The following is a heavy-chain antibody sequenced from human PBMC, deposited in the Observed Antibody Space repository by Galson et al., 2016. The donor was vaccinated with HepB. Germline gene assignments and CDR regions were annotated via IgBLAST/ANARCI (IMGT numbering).Heavy chain of an antibody. CDR3: AKSEVVVVGAHQV. CDR2: ISGSGDIT. J-gene: IGHJ4*02. Sequence: SLRLSCAASGFSFSRRAMNWVRQAPGKGLEWVSSISGSGDITYSADSVKGRFTISRDNSKSTLYLQMNSLRVEDTAVEYCAKSEVVVVGAHQVWGQGTLVTVAS. V-gene: IGHV3-23*01. CDR1: GFSFSRRA. D-gene: IGHD2-15*01.